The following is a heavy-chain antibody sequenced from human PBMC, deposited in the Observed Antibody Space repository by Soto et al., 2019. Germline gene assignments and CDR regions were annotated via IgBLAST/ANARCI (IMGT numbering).Heavy chain of an antibody. V-gene: IGHV5-10-1*01. CDR1: GYSFTNFW. CDR3: ARNPAMVPPFDY. J-gene: IGHJ4*02. D-gene: IGHD5-18*01. Sequence: PGESLKISCKGSGYSFTNFWISWVRQMPGKGLEWMGRIDPRDSYTNYSPSFQGHVTFSIDKSISTAYLHWSSLKASDTAVYYCARNPAMVPPFDYWGQGALVTVSS. CDR2: IDPRDSYT.